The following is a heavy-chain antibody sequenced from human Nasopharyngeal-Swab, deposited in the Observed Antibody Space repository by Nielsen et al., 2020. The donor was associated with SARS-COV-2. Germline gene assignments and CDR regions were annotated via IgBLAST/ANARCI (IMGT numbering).Heavy chain of an antibody. CDR3: ARAPSGISLPYYFDY. J-gene: IGHJ4*02. Sequence: GESLKISCEGSGYTFSNFWIGWVRQMPDKGLEWVGIVYPGDSDTQYSPSFRGQVTISADTSIDTAYLQWSSLEASDTAIYYCARAPSGISLPYYFDYWGRGTLVTVPS. V-gene: IGHV5-51*01. D-gene: IGHD1-14*01. CDR2: VYPGDSDT. CDR1: GYTFSNFW.